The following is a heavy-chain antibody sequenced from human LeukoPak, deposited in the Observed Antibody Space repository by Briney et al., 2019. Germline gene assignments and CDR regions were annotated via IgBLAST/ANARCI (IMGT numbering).Heavy chain of an antibody. Sequence: SETLSLTCTVSGGSISSSSYYWGWIRQPAGKGLEWIGRIYTSGSTNYNPSLKSRVTISVDTSKNQFFLKLSSVTAADTAVYYCASGAYYYASGSYPVGYWGQGTLVTVSS. V-gene: IGHV4-61*02. CDR2: IYTSGST. J-gene: IGHJ4*02. CDR1: GGSISSSSYY. CDR3: ASGAYYYASGSYPVGY. D-gene: IGHD3-10*01.